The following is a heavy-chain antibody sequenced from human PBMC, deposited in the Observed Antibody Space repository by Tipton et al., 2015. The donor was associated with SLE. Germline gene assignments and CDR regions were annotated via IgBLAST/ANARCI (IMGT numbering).Heavy chain of an antibody. Sequence: LRLSCAVYGGSFSGYYWSWISQPPGKGLEWIGEINHSGSTTYNPSLKSRVTISVDTSKNQFSLKLSSVTAADTAVYYCARGLVVVAAVSYYFDYWGQGTLVTVSS. D-gene: IGHD2-15*01. CDR2: INHSGST. CDR1: GGSFSGYY. CDR3: ARGLVVVAAVSYYFDY. J-gene: IGHJ4*02. V-gene: IGHV4-34*01.